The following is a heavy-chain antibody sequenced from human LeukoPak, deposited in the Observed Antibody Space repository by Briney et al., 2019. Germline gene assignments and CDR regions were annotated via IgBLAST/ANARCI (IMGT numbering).Heavy chain of an antibody. D-gene: IGHD2-2*01. CDR3: AKDACSSSTCYAFDY. V-gene: IGHV3-23*01. J-gene: IGHJ4*02. CDR1: GFTFSIYA. Sequence: GGSLRLSCVGSGFTFSIYAMSWVRQAPGKGLEWVSTFVGSGGSTYYADSVKGRFTISRDNSKNTLYLQMNSLRAEDTAVYYCAKDACSSSTCYAFDYWGQGTLVPVSS. CDR2: FVGSGGST.